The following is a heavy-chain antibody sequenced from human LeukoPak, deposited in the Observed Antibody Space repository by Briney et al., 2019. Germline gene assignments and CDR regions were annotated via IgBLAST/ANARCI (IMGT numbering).Heavy chain of an antibody. D-gene: IGHD6-13*01. CDR3: AKGPTSSSGYYFDY. CDR2: ISWNSGSI. V-gene: IGHV3-9*01. CDR1: GFTFDDYA. J-gene: IGHJ4*02. Sequence: GRSLRLSCAASGFTFDDYAMHWVRQAPGKGLEWVSGISWNSGSIGYADSVKGRFTISRDNAKNSLYLQMNSLRAEDTALYYCAKGPTSSSGYYFDYWGQGTLATVSS.